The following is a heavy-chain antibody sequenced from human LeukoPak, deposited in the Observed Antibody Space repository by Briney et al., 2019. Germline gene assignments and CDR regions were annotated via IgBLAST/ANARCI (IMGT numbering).Heavy chain of an antibody. V-gene: IGHV4-59*11. CDR1: GDSFSSHY. Sequence: SSETLSVTCAVSGDSFSSHYWTWIRQSPGTGLEWIGYISHIGRTNYNPSLKSRVTISIDTSKNQFSLKLRSVTAADTAVYYCARDLVTVTKGFDIWGQGTMVSVSS. CDR3: ARDLVTVTKGFDI. CDR2: ISHIGRT. D-gene: IGHD4-17*01. J-gene: IGHJ3*02.